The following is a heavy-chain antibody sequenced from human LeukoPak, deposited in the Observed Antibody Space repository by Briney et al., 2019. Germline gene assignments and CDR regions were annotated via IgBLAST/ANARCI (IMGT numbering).Heavy chain of an antibody. J-gene: IGHJ4*02. CDR2: ITGSGDST. CDR1: GFAFSSFS. CDR3: VKVVRDYIDY. D-gene: IGHD3-10*01. Sequence: GGSLRLSCAASGFAFSSFSMCWVRQTPGKGLEWVLVITGSGDSTSYADSVKGRFTISRDNSKNTVYLQMNSLTAEDTAIYYCVKVVRDYIDYWGQGTLVTVSS. V-gene: IGHV3-23*01.